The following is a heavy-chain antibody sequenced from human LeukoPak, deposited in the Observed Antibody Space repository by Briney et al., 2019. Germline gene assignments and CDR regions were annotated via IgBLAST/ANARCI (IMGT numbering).Heavy chain of an antibody. Sequence: WASVKVSCKASGYTFTSYGISWVRQAPGQGLEWMGWISAYNGNTNYAQKLQGRVTMTTDTSTSTAYMELRSLRSDDTAMYYCARVFRLSGVFSLKKYYFDYWGQGTLVTVSS. CDR3: ARVFRLSGVFSLKKYYFDY. D-gene: IGHD7-27*01. V-gene: IGHV1-18*01. CDR1: GYTFTSYG. CDR2: ISAYNGNT. J-gene: IGHJ4*02.